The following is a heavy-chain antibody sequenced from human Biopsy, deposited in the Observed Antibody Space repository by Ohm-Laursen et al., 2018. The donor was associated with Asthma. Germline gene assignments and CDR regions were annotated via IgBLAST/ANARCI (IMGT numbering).Heavy chain of an antibody. V-gene: IGHV4-39*01. J-gene: IGHJ6*02. D-gene: IGHD3-3*01. Sequence: GTLSLTCTVSGGPMTPTNHYWDWIRQAPGKGLEWIGYISYGGKTSYNPPLKNRVTISRDTSKNQFSLRQSCVTAADTAVYCCARRITIFGVVQKDHGMDAWGQGTTVIVSS. CDR2: ISYGGKT. CDR3: ARRITIFGVVQKDHGMDA. CDR1: GGPMTPTNHY.